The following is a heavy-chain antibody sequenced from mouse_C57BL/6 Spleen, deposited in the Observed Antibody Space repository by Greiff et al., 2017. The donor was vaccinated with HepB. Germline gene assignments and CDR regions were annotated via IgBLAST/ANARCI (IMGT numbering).Heavy chain of an antibody. V-gene: IGHV1-22*01. CDR2: INPNNGGT. CDR3: ARPYYGSSHYAMDY. J-gene: IGHJ4*01. Sequence: VQLQQSGPELVKPGASVKMSCKASGYTFTDYNMHWVKQSHGKSLEWIGYINPNNGGTSYNQKFKGKATLTVNKSSSTAYMELRSLTSEDSAVYYCARPYYGSSHYAMDYWGQGTSVTVSS. D-gene: IGHD1-1*01. CDR1: GYTFTDYN.